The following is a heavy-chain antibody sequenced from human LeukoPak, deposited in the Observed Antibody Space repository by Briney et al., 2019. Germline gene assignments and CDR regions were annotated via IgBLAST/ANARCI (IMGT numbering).Heavy chain of an antibody. CDR1: GGTFSSYA. CDR2: IIPILGIA. J-gene: IGHJ4*02. V-gene: IGHV1-69*04. D-gene: IGHD3-3*01. CDR3: AREPQDYDFWSGNDRVPNYYFDY. Sequence: GSSVKLSCKASGGTFSSYAISWVRQAPGQGLEWMGRIIPILGIANYAQKFQGRVTITADKSTSTAYMELSSLRSEDTAVYYCAREPQDYDFWSGNDRVPNYYFDYWGQGTLVTVSS.